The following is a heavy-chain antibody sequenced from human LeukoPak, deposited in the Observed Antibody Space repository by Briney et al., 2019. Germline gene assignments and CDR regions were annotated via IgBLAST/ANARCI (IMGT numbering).Heavy chain of an antibody. V-gene: IGHV1-46*01. CDR2: INPSGGST. CDR1: GYTFTSYY. CDR3: ARQKSSGIAAAHGWFDP. J-gene: IGHJ5*02. D-gene: IGHD6-13*01. Sequence: GASVKVSCKASGYTFTSYYMHWVRQAPGQGLEWMGIINPSGGSTSYAQKFQGRVTMTRDTSTSTVYMELSSLRSEDTAVYYCARQKSSGIAAAHGWFDPWGQGTLVTVSS.